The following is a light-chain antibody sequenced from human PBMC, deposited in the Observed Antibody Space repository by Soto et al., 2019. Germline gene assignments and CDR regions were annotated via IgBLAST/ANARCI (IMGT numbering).Light chain of an antibody. J-gene: IGLJ3*02. Sequence: QLVLTQSSSASASLGPSVKLTCTLSSGHSSYIIAWHQQQPGKAPRYLMKLEGSGSYNKGSGVPDRFSGSSSGVDRYLTISNLQFEDEADYYCETWDSNTWVFGGGTKLTVL. CDR1: SGHSSYI. CDR3: ETWDSNTWV. V-gene: IGLV4-60*02. CDR2: LEGSGSY.